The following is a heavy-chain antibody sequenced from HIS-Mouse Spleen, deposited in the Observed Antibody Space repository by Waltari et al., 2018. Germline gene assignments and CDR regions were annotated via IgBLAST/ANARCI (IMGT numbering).Heavy chain of an antibody. V-gene: IGHV3-21*01. CDR3: ARVEMVNTSD. CDR2: ISSSSSYI. CDR1: GSTFSSYS. J-gene: IGHJ4*02. Sequence: EAQLVDSGGGRVKPGGSLRLCCAASGSTFSSYSVNWVRQAPGKGLEWVSSISSSSSYIYYADSVKGRFTISRDNAKNSLYLQMNSLRAEDTAVYYCARVEMVNTSDWGQGTLVTVSS. D-gene: IGHD3-22*01.